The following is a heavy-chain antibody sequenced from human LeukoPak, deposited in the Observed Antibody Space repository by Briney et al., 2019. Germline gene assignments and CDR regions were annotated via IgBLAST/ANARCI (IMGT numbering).Heavy chain of an antibody. D-gene: IGHD4-23*01. J-gene: IGHJ4*02. V-gene: IGHV4-59*12. CDR1: GGSISGYY. CDR3: AREVTHQFDY. CDR2: IHYSGST. Sequence: SETLSLTCTVSGGSISGYYWSWIRQPPGKGLEYIGYIHYSGSTTYNPSLKSRVTISVDTSKNQFSLKMNSVTAADTAVYYCAREVTHQFDYWGQGTLVTVSS.